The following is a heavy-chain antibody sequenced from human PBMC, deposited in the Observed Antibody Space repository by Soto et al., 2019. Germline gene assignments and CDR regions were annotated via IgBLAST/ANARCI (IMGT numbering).Heavy chain of an antibody. CDR1: GFTVGRYD. J-gene: IGHJ4*02. D-gene: IGHD5-12*01. CDR3: VRVLYDSGVVDF. CDR2: IQSGGAT. Sequence: QLVESGGGLFQAGGSTRLSCLVSGFTVGRYDMAWVRQAPGKGLEWASIIQSGGATYYPDSAQGRFTISRDNPKNTVYLQMNSLRVEDTSVYSCVRVLYDSGVVDFWGQGSLITVS. V-gene: IGHV3-53*01.